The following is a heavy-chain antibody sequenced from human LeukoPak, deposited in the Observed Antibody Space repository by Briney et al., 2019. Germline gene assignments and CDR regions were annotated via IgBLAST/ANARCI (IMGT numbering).Heavy chain of an antibody. J-gene: IGHJ4*02. CDR3: ARSGPGYSYGYYFDY. CDR1: GGSISSYY. V-gene: IGHV4-59*01. CDR2: IYYSGST. D-gene: IGHD5-18*01. Sequence: SETLSLTCTVSGGSISSYYWSWIRQPPGRGLGGIGYIYYSGSTNYNPSLKSRATISVDTSTNQFSLKLSSVTAADTAVYYCARSGPGYSYGYYFDYWGQGTLVTVSS.